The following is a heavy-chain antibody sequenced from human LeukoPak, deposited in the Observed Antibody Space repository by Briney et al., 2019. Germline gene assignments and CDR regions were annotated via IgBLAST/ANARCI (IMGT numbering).Heavy chain of an antibody. J-gene: IGHJ5*02. CDR1: GFTFSNYW. V-gene: IGHV3-23*01. D-gene: IGHD5-18*01. CDR2: IGGSGGST. Sequence: GGSLRLSCAASGFTFSNYWMHWVRQDPGKGLVWVSTIGGSGGSTHYADSVKGRFTISRDNPKNTLYLQMNSLRGDDTAVYYCVRGYSYGWFDPWGQGTLVTVSS. CDR3: VRGYSYGWFDP.